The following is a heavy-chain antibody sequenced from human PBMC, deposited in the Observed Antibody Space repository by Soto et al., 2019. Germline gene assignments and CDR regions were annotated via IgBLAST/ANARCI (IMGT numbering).Heavy chain of an antibody. Sequence: PSETLSLTCTVSGGSISSYYWSWIRQPPGKGLEWIGYIYYSGSTNYNPSLKSRVTITVDTSKNQFSLKLSSVTAADTAVYYFARGFWSGTLPRYYYYGMDVWGQGTTVTVSS. CDR3: ARGFWSGTLPRYYYYGMDV. V-gene: IGHV4-59*01. CDR1: GGSISSYY. D-gene: IGHD3-3*01. J-gene: IGHJ6*02. CDR2: IYYSGST.